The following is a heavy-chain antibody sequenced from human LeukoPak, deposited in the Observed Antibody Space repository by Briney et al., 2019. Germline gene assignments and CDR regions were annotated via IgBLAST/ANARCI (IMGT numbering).Heavy chain of an antibody. V-gene: IGHV1-18*01. Sequence: ASVKVSCKASGYTFTSYGISWVRQAPGQGREWMGWISAYNGNTNYAQKLQGRVTMTTDTSTSTAYMELRSLISDDTAVYYCARVRRSVAGPHGMDVWGQGTTVTVSS. D-gene: IGHD6-19*01. J-gene: IGHJ6*02. CDR1: GYTFTSYG. CDR3: ARVRRSVAGPHGMDV. CDR2: ISAYNGNT.